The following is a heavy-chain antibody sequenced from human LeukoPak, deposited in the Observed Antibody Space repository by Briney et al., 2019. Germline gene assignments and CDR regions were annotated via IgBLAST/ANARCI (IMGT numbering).Heavy chain of an antibody. V-gene: IGHV3-30*14. D-gene: IGHD1-26*01. CDR1: GFTFSSYA. CDR2: ISYDGSNK. Sequence: PGGSLRLSCAASGFTFSSYAMHWVRQAPGKGLEWVAVISYDGSNKYYADSVKGRFTISRDNSKNTLYLQMNSLRAEDTAVYYCAREGIVGTTWDWGQGTLVTVSS. CDR3: AREGIVGTTWD. J-gene: IGHJ4*02.